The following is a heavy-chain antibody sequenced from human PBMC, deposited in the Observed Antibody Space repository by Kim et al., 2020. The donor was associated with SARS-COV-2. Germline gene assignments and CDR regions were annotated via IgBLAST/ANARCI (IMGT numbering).Heavy chain of an antibody. CDR3: ARALDSTGFYH. V-gene: IGHV4-34*01. CDR2: VTHGGST. J-gene: IGHJ4*02. CDR1: GGSLIGYY. Sequence: SETLSHTCSVSGGSLIGYYWAWIRQTPGKGLEWIGEVTHGGSTNYSPSLKDRVSISVDMSKRQFSLNLASVTAADTAVYFCARALDSTGFYHWGQGTLVTVSS. D-gene: IGHD3-22*01.